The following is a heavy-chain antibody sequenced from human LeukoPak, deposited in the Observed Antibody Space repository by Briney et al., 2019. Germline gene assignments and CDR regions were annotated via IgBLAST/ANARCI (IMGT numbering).Heavy chain of an antibody. CDR2: IWYDGSNK. CDR3: ARDQSCSSTSCYRTLTF. Sequence: GGSLRLCCAASGFTFSSYGMHWVRQAPGKGLEWVAVIWYDGSNKYYADSVKGRFTISRDNSKNTLYLQMNSLRAEDTAVYYCARDQSCSSTSCYRTLTFWGQGTLVTVSS. CDR1: GFTFSSYG. V-gene: IGHV3-33*01. D-gene: IGHD2-2*02. J-gene: IGHJ4*02.